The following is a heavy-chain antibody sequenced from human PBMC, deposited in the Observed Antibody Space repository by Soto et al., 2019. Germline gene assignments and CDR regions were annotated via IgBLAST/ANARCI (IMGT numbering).Heavy chain of an antibody. CDR1: GFTFSSYS. V-gene: IGHV3-21*01. D-gene: IGHD1-26*01. CDR3: ARLQARDLGFDY. CDR2: ISSSSSYI. Sequence: EVQLVESGGGLVKPGGSLRLSCAASGFTFSSYSMNWVRQAPGKGLEWVSSISSSSSYIYYADSVKGRFTISTDNAKNSLYMQMNSLRAEDTAVYYCARLQARDLGFDYWGQGTLVTVSS. J-gene: IGHJ4*02.